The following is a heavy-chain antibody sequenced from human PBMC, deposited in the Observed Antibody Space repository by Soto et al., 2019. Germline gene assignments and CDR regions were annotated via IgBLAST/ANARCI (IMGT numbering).Heavy chain of an antibody. D-gene: IGHD3-10*01. CDR1: GFSVSDNY. Sequence: PGGSLRLSCAASGFSVSDNYMTWVRQAPGKGLEWVSLIYAGGDTYYADSVQGRFTISRDNSRNTLYLQMNGLRAEDTALYYCARAPLSKWFGELGDGFNIWGQGTMVTVSS. CDR2: IYAGGDT. V-gene: IGHV3-66*01. J-gene: IGHJ3*02. CDR3: ARAPLSKWFGELGDGFNI.